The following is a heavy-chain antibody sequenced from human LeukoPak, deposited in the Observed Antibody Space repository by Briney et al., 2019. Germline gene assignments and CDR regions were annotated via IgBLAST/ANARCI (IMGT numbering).Heavy chain of an antibody. D-gene: IGHD6-19*01. Sequence: SQTLSLTCTVSGGSISSGSYYWSWIRQPAGKGLEWIGRIYTSGSTNYNPSLKSRVTISVDTSKNQFSLKLSSVTAADTAVYYCAREGRGYSSLDWFDPWAREPWSPSPQ. J-gene: IGHJ5*02. CDR1: GGSISSGSYY. CDR3: AREGRGYSSLDWFDP. V-gene: IGHV4-61*02. CDR2: IYTSGST.